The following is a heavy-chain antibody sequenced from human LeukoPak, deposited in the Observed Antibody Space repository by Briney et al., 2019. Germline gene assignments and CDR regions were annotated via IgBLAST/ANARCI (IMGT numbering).Heavy chain of an antibody. CDR1: GFTFSSYW. CDR2: IKADGNEK. Sequence: GGSLRLSCTASGFTFSSYWMTWVRQAPGKGLEWVANIKADGNEKYYVDSVKGRFTISRDNAKNSLYLQMNSLRAENTAVYYCARDPPVSAKDWGQGTLVTVSS. J-gene: IGHJ4*02. CDR3: ARDPPVSAKD. V-gene: IGHV3-7*01. D-gene: IGHD2-21*01.